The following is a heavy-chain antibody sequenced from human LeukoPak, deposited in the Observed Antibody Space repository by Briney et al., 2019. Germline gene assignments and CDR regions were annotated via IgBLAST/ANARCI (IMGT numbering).Heavy chain of an antibody. CDR2: IKSKTDGGTT. Sequence: PGGSLRLSCAASGFTFSNAWMSWVRQAPGKGQEWVGRIKSKTDGGTTDYAAPVKGRFTISRDDSKNTLYLQMNSLKTEAAAEYFCTTDHGSASRCSSTSCSNDYWGRAPLVTVSS. J-gene: IGHJ4*02. D-gene: IGHD2-2*01. V-gene: IGHV3-15*01. CDR1: GFTFSNAW. CDR3: TTDHGSASRCSSTSCSNDY.